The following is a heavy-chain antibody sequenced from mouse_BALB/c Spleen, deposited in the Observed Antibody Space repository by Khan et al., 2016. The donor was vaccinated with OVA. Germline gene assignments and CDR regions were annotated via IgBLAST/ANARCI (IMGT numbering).Heavy chain of an antibody. Sequence: VQLQESGPGLVAPSQSLSITCTVSGFSLTGYGVNWVRQPPGKGLEWLGMIWGDGSTHYNSALKSRLSISKDNSKSQVFLKMNSLQTDDTAMYYCARAYYGNYREAMDYWGQGTSVTVSS. V-gene: IGHV2-6-7*01. D-gene: IGHD2-10*01. J-gene: IGHJ4*01. CDR1: GFSLTGYG. CDR3: ARAYYGNYREAMDY. CDR2: IWGDGST.